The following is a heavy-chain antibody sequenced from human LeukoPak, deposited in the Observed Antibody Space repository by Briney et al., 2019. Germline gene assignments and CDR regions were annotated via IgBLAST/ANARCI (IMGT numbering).Heavy chain of an antibody. Sequence: SETLSLTCAVSGYSISSGYYWGWIRQPPGKGLEWIGSMYHSGSTYYNPSLKSRVTISVDTSKKQFSLKLTSVTAADTAVYYCAREVYSGRPSRSPFDYWGQGTLVTVSS. V-gene: IGHV4-38-2*02. CDR2: MYHSGST. J-gene: IGHJ4*02. CDR3: AREVYSGRPSRSPFDY. CDR1: GYSISSGYY. D-gene: IGHD6-13*01.